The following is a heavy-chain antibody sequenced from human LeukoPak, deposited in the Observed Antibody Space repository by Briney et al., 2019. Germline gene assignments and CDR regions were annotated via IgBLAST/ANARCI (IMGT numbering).Heavy chain of an antibody. Sequence: EASVKVSCKASGYTFTSYSMHWVRQAPGQGLEWMGIINPSGGSTSYAQKFQGRVTMTRDMSTSTVYMELSSLRSEDTAVYYCARDLSLEWSIRVFDYWGQGTLVTVSS. V-gene: IGHV1-46*01. J-gene: IGHJ4*02. CDR3: ARDLSLEWSIRVFDY. CDR1: GYTFTSYS. CDR2: INPSGGST. D-gene: IGHD3-3*01.